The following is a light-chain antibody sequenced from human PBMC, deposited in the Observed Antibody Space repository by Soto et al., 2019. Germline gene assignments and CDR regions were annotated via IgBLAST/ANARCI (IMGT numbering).Light chain of an antibody. CDR2: LEGIGSY. Sequence: QPVLTQSSSASASLGSSVKLTCTLSSGHSSYIIAWHQQQPGKAPRYLMKLEGIGSYNKGSGVPDRFSGSSSGADRYLTISNLQFEYEADSYCETWDSNTRVFGGETKLPVL. V-gene: IGLV4-60*02. CDR3: ETWDSNTRV. J-gene: IGLJ3*02. CDR1: SGHSSYI.